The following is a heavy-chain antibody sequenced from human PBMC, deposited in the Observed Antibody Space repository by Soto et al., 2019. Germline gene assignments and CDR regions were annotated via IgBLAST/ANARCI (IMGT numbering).Heavy chain of an antibody. CDR2: IIPIFGTA. CDR1: GGTFSSYA. CDR3: AREETPGYYFDH. J-gene: IGHJ4*02. Sequence: QVQLVQSGAEVKKPGSSVKVSCKASGGTFSSYAISWVRQAPGQGLEWMGGIIPIFGTANYAQKFQGRVTIXAXXRTSTADMELSSLSSEDTAVYYCAREETPGYYFDHWGQGALVTVSS. V-gene: IGHV1-69*12.